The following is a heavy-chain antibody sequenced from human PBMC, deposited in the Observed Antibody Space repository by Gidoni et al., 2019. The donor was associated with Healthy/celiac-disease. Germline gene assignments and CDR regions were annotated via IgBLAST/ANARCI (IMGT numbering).Heavy chain of an antibody. CDR3: AKIAPRYNWNDLEATFDY. D-gene: IGHD1-1*01. CDR1: GFTFSSYG. V-gene: IGHV3-30*02. CDR2: LRYDGSNK. Sequence: QVQLVESGGGVVQPGGSLRLSCAASGFTFSSYGMHWVRQAPGKGLEGCAFLRYDGSNKYYADSVKGRFTISRDNSKNTLYLQMNSLRAEDTAVYYCAKIAPRYNWNDLEATFDYWGQGTLVTVSS. J-gene: IGHJ4*02.